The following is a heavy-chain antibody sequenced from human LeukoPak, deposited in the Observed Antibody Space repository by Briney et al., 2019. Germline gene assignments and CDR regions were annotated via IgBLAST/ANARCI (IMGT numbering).Heavy chain of an antibody. CDR3: ARDLELLDY. V-gene: IGHV3-30-3*01. CDR2: IPYDGSNK. Sequence: GSLRLSCAASGFTFSSYAMHWVRQAPGKGLEWVAVIPYDGSNKYYADSVKGRFTISRDNSKNTLYLQMNSLRAEDTAVYYCARDLELLDYWGQGTLVTVSS. J-gene: IGHJ4*02. D-gene: IGHD1-7*01. CDR1: GFTFSSYA.